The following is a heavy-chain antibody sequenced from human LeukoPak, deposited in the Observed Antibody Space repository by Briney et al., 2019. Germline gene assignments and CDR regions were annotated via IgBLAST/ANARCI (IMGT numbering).Heavy chain of an antibody. CDR2: IRNKANRYTT. D-gene: IGHD7-27*01. Sequence: GGSLRLSCAASGFTFSDHHRDWVRQAPGEGREWVARIRNKANRYTTEYAASVKGRFTISRDDSENSLYLQMDSLKTEDTAVYYCARSPLGIAPFDYWGQGTLVTVSS. CDR1: GFTFSDHH. V-gene: IGHV3-72*01. J-gene: IGHJ4*02. CDR3: ARSPLGIAPFDY.